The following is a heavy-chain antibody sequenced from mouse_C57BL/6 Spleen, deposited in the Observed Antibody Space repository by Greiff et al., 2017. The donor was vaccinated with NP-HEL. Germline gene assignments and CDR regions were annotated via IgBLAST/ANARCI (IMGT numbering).Heavy chain of an antibody. J-gene: IGHJ3*01. CDR3: ARDSSGSWFAY. D-gene: IGHD3-2*02. Sequence: VQLQQSGAELVKPGASVKISCKASGYSFSSYWMNWVKQRPGKGLEWIGQIYPGDGDTNYNGKFKGKATLTADKSSSTAYMQLSSLTSEDSAVYFCARDSSGSWFAYWGQGTLVTVSA. V-gene: IGHV1-80*01. CDR2: IYPGDGDT. CDR1: GYSFSSYW.